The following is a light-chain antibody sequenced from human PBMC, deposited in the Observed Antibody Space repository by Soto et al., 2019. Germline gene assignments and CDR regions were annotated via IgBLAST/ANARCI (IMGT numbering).Light chain of an antibody. CDR2: GAY. J-gene: IGKJ5*01. V-gene: IGKV3-15*01. Sequence: EIVMTQSPATLSVSPGERATLSCRASQSVSSNLAWYQQKPGQAPRLLIYGAYTRATGIPARFSGSGSGTEFPLTISSLQSEDFAVYYCQQDSNWPPITFGQGTRLEIK. CDR3: QQDSNWPPIT. CDR1: QSVSSN.